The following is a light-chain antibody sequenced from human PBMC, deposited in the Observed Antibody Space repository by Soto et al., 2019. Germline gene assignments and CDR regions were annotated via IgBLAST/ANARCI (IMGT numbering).Light chain of an antibody. J-gene: IGKJ1*01. V-gene: IGKV4-1*01. CDR2: WAS. Sequence: DIVMTQSPDSLAVSLGERATINCKSSQSVLYSSNNQNYLAWYQQKPGQPPKLLIYWASIRESWVPDRFSGSGSGTEFTLTISSLQAEDVAVYYCQQHYSTPLTFGQGTKVEIK. CDR1: QSVLYSSNNQNY. CDR3: QQHYSTPLT.